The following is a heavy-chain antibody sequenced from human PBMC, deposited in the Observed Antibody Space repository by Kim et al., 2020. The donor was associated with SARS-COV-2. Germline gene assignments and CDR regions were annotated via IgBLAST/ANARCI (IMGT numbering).Heavy chain of an antibody. V-gene: IGHV3-21*01. CDR1: GFTFSSYS. J-gene: IGHJ4*02. D-gene: IGHD6-19*01. CDR2: ISSSSSYI. Sequence: GGSLRLSCAASGFTFSSYSMNWVRQAPGKGLEWVSSISSSSSYIYYADSVKGRFTISRDNAKNSLYLQMNSLRAEDTAVYYCARAYSSGWAYFDYWGQGTLGPVPP. CDR3: ARAYSSGWAYFDY.